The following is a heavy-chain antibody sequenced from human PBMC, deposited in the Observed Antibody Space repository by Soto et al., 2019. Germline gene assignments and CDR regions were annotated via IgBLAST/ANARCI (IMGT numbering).Heavy chain of an antibody. CDR2: VNPSGGST. Sequence: ASVKVSCKASGYIFTAYSMYWVRQAPGQGLEWMGVVNPSGGSTNYAQKFQSRITMTRDTSTSTVYMDLSSLTSEDTAVYYCAREENCSDGICYSEYFQRWGRGTLVTVSS. D-gene: IGHD2-15*01. V-gene: IGHV1-46*01. CDR3: AREENCSDGICYSEYFQR. J-gene: IGHJ1*01. CDR1: GYIFTAYS.